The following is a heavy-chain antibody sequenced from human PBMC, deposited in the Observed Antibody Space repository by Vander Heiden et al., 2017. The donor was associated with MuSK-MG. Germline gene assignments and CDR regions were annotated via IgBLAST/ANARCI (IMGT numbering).Heavy chain of an antibody. J-gene: IGHJ4*02. CDR2: IWYDGSNK. Sequence: QVQLVESGGGVVQPGRSLRRSCAASGFTFSSYGMHWVRQAPGKGLEWVAVIWYDGSNKYYADSVKGRFTISRDNSKNTLYLQMNSLRAEDTAVYYCARDFANWGLDYWGQGTLVTVSS. CDR1: GFTFSSYG. CDR3: ARDFANWGLDY. D-gene: IGHD7-27*01. V-gene: IGHV3-33*01.